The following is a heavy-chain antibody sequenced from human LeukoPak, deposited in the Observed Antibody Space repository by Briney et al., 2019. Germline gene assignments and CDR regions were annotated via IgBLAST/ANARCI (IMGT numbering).Heavy chain of an antibody. CDR3: ATNEDWGTDLHFEY. D-gene: IGHD7-27*01. CDR2: ISAYNGNT. Sequence: AAVKVSCKASGYTFTSYGICWVRQAPGQGLEWMGWISAYNGNTNYAQKLQGRGTMTTDTSPSTAYMELRSLRSDDTAVYCCATNEDWGTDLHFEYWGQGTLGTGSP. V-gene: IGHV1-18*01. J-gene: IGHJ4*02. CDR1: GYTFTSYG.